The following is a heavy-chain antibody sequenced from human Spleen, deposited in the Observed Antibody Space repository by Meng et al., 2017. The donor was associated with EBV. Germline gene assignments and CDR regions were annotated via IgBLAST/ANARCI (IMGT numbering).Heavy chain of an antibody. CDR3: ARGLQWDLLVPFDF. CDR2: ITSGGAYI. J-gene: IGHJ4*02. Sequence: EVQLVDSGGGLVRPGGSLRLSCAASGFTFSSHSMNWVRQAPGKGLEWVSSITSGGAYIYYADSVKGRFTISRDNTKNSLYLQMNSLRTEDTAVYYCARGLQWDLLVPFDFWGQGTLVTVAS. D-gene: IGHD1-26*01. CDR1: GFTFSSHS. V-gene: IGHV3-21*01.